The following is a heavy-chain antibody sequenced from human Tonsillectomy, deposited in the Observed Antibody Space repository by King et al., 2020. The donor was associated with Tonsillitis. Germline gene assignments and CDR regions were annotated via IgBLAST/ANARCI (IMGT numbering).Heavy chain of an antibody. V-gene: IGHV3-9*01. CDR1: GFTFDDYA. Sequence: EVQLVESGGGLVQPGRSLRLSCAASGFTFDDYAMHWVRQAPGKGLEWVSGISWNSGNIGYADSVKGRFTISRDNAKNSLYLQMNNLRAEDTALYFCAKAPTPTLYFYYARAVWGQGTTVTV. CDR2: ISWNSGNI. J-gene: IGHJ6*02. CDR3: AKAPTPTLYFYYARAV.